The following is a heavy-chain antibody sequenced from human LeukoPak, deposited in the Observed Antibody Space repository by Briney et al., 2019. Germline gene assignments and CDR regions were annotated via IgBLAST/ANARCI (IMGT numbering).Heavy chain of an antibody. CDR2: ITGSGAST. D-gene: IGHD1-26*01. J-gene: IGHJ4*02. CDR1: GFTSSDYA. Sequence: GGSLRLSCAASGFTSSDYAMSWVRQAPGTGLEWFSAITGSGASTYYADSVRGRFTISRDNSKNTLYLQMNSLRAEDTATYYCAKGHQYSGTYYYDFWGQGTLVTVSS. V-gene: IGHV3-23*01. CDR3: AKGHQYSGTYYYDF.